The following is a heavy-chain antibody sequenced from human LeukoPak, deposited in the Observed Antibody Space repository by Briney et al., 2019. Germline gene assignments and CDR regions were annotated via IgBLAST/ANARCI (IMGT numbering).Heavy chain of an antibody. Sequence: SETLSLTCTVSGGSISSSSYYWGWIRQPPGKGLEWIGSIYYSGSTNYNPSLESRVTISVDTSKNQFSLKLSSVTAADTAVYYCARPHTIFGVVDAFDIWGQGTMVTVSS. J-gene: IGHJ3*02. CDR3: ARPHTIFGVVDAFDI. CDR1: GGSISSSSYY. V-gene: IGHV4-39*07. CDR2: IYYSGST. D-gene: IGHD3-3*01.